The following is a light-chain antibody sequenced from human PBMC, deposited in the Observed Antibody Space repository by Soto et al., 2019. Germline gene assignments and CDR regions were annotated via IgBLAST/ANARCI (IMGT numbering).Light chain of an antibody. J-gene: IGLJ1*01. CDR3: CSYAGTYTYV. Sequence: QSVLTQPRSVSGSPGQSVTISCAGTRSDVGAYNYVSWYQQHPGKAPKLMIYDVTKRPSGVPDRFSGSKSGNTASLTISGLQADDDGDYYCCSYAGTYTYVFGTGTKSPS. CDR2: DVT. CDR1: RSDVGAYNY. V-gene: IGLV2-11*01.